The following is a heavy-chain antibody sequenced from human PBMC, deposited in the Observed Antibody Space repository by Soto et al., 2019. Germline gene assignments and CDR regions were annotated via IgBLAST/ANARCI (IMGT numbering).Heavy chain of an antibody. CDR3: AKDRLDFDY. CDR1: GFTFSSYA. CDR2: ISYDGSNK. J-gene: IGHJ4*02. Sequence: QVQLVESGGGVVQPGRSLRLSCAASGFTFSSYAMHWVRQAPGKGLEWVAVISYDGSNKYYADSVKGRFTISRDNSKNTLYLQMNSLRAEDTAVYYCAKDRLDFDYWGQGTLVTVSS. D-gene: IGHD6-19*01. V-gene: IGHV3-30-3*01.